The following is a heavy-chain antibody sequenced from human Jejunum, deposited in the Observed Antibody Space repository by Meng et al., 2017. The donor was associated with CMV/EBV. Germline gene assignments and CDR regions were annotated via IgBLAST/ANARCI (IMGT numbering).Heavy chain of an antibody. V-gene: IGHV3-7*01. CDR2: IKQDGSEK. Sequence: SCASSGLSFITFWMSWFRQAPGKGLEWVAHIKQDGSEKYYVASVKGRFTISRDNTENSLFLQMNPLRAEDTAVYYCATTSGSSYWGQGARVTVSS. CDR3: ATTSGSSY. D-gene: IGHD6-6*01. J-gene: IGHJ4*02. CDR1: GLSFITFW.